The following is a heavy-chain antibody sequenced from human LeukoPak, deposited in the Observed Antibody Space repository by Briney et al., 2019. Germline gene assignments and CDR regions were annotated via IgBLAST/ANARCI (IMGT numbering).Heavy chain of an antibody. CDR3: AREFRGFDP. CDR2: IYSDGST. Sequence: PRGSLRLSCAASGFTVSSNYMNWVRQAPGKGLEWVSVIYSDGSTYYADSVKGRFTISRDNSKNTLYLQMNSLRAKDTAVYYCAREFRGFDPWGQGTLVTVSS. CDR1: GFTVSSNY. J-gene: IGHJ5*02. V-gene: IGHV3-66*01. D-gene: IGHD3-10*01.